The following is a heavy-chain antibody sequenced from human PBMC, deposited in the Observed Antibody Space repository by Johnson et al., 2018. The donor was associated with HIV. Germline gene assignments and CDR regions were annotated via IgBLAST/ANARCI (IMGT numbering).Heavy chain of an antibody. V-gene: IGHV3-30*02. D-gene: IGHD3-9*01. Sequence: QVQLVESGGGVVQPGGSLRLSCAASGFTFSTYGVHWVRQAPGKGLEWVSFIRFDGSDKYYADFVKGRFTISRDTSKNSLYLQMNSLRAEDTAVYYCAREEGTDILTRGDAFDIWGQGTMVTVSS. CDR3: AREEGTDILTRGDAFDI. CDR1: GFTFSTYG. J-gene: IGHJ3*02. CDR2: IRFDGSDK.